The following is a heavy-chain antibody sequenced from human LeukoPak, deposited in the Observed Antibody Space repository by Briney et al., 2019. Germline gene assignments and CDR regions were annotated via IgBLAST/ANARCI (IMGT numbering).Heavy chain of an antibody. CDR2: IYHSGST. CDR1: GGSISSGGYY. CDR3: ARVISSSWYVDY. Sequence: PSQTLSLTCTVSGGSISSGGYYWSWIRQPPGKGLEWIGYIYHSGSTYYNPSLKSRVTISVDRSKNQFSLKLSSVTAADTAVYYCARVISSSWYVDYWGQGTLVTVSS. D-gene: IGHD6-13*01. J-gene: IGHJ4*02. V-gene: IGHV4-30-2*01.